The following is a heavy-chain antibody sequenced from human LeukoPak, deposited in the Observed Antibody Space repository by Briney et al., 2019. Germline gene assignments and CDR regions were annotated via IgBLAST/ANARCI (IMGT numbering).Heavy chain of an antibody. Sequence: ASVKVSCKASGYTFTGYYRHWVRQAPGQGLEWMGWINPNSGGTNYAQKFQGRVTMTRDTSISTAYMELSRLRSDDTAVYYCARAYGNYDSSGYADYWGQGTLVTVSS. CDR3: ARAYGNYDSSGYADY. J-gene: IGHJ4*02. CDR2: INPNSGGT. D-gene: IGHD3-22*01. CDR1: GYTFTGYY. V-gene: IGHV1-2*02.